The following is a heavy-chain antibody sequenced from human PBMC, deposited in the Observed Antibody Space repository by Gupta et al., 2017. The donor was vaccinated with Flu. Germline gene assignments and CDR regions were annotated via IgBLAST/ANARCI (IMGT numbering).Heavy chain of an antibody. D-gene: IGHD3-9*01. Sequence: WVAFISYDGSNNYYADSVNGRFTISRDNSKNTLYLQMNSLRAEDTSVYYCAKDLRGTYYDILTGYYNGDGDVWGQGTTVTVSS. CDR3: AKDLRGTYYDILTGYYNGDGDV. CDR2: ISYDGSNN. V-gene: IGHV3-30*18. J-gene: IGHJ6*02.